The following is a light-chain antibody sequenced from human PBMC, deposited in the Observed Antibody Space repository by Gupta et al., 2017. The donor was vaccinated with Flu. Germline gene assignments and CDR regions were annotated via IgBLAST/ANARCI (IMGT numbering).Light chain of an antibody. CDR1: TGPVTNGHY. V-gene: IGLV7-46*01. CDR3: LLSFIGAWV. Sequence: QAVVTQVPSLTVSPGGTVTLTCASNTGPVTNGHYPYWFQQKPGQAPRTLIYDTSNKQSWTPARFSGFLLGDKAALTLSGAQPEDEAEYYCLLSFIGAWVFGGGTKLTVL. CDR2: DTS. J-gene: IGLJ3*02.